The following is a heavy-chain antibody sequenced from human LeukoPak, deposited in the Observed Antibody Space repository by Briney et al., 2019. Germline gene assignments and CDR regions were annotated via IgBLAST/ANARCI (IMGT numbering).Heavy chain of an antibody. J-gene: IGHJ5*02. V-gene: IGHV4-59*11. CDR1: GGSISSHY. Sequence: SETLSLTCTVSGGSISSHYWSWIRQPPGKGLEWIGYIYYSGSTNYSPSLKSRVTISVDTSKNQFSLKLSSVTAADTAVYYCARARESSSWYNWFDPWGQGTLVTVSS. CDR2: IYYSGST. CDR3: ARARESSSWYNWFDP. D-gene: IGHD6-13*01.